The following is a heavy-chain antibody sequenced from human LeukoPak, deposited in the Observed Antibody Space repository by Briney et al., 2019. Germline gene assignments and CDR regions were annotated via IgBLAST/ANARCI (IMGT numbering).Heavy chain of an antibody. D-gene: IGHD6-13*01. CDR2: MNPNSGNT. V-gene: IGHV1-8*01. CDR3: TRGSIAAAGSFDY. J-gene: IGHJ4*02. CDR1: GYTFTSYD. Sequence: ASVTVSFKSSGYTFTSYDINWVRQATGQGLEWMGWMNPNSGNTGYAQKFQDRVTMTRNTSISTAYMELRSLRSEAAAVYYCTRGSIAAAGSFDYWGQGTLVTVSS.